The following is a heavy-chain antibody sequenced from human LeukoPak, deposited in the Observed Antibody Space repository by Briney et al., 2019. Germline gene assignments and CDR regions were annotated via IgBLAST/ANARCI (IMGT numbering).Heavy chain of an antibody. CDR1: GYTFTSYY. Sequence: ASVKVSCKASGYTFTSYYMHWVRQAPGQGLEWMGIINPSAGSTSYAQKFQGRVTMTRDTSTTTVYMDLSSLRSEDTAVHYCARGDYYDSSGYSHTDYWGQGTLVTVSS. D-gene: IGHD3-22*01. CDR3: ARGDYYDSSGYSHTDY. J-gene: IGHJ4*02. V-gene: IGHV1-46*01. CDR2: INPSAGST.